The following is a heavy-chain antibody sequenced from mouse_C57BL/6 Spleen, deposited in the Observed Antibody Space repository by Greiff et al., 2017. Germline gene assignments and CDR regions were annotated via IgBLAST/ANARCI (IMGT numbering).Heavy chain of an antibody. D-gene: IGHD2-5*01. J-gene: IGHJ2*01. CDR2: IDPENGDT. Sequence: VQLKESGAELVRPGASVKLSCTASGFNIKDDYMHWVKQRPEQGLEWIGWIDPENGDTEYASKFQGKATITADTSSNTAYLQLSSLTSEDTAVYYCTGSNYLYYFDYWGQGTTLTVSS. CDR3: TGSNYLYYFDY. CDR1: GFNIKDDY. V-gene: IGHV14-4*01.